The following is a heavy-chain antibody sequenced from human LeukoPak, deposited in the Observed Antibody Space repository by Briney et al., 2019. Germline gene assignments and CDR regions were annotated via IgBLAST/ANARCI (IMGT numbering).Heavy chain of an antibody. CDR1: GFTFSSYA. J-gene: IGHJ4*02. Sequence: GGSLRLSCAASGFTFSSYAMSRVRQAPGKGLEWVSAISGSGGSTYYADSVKGRFTISRDNSKNTLYLQMNSLRAGDTAVYYCAKELWFGELASVYWGQGTLVTVSS. CDR3: AKELWFGELASVY. D-gene: IGHD3-10*01. V-gene: IGHV3-23*01. CDR2: ISGSGGST.